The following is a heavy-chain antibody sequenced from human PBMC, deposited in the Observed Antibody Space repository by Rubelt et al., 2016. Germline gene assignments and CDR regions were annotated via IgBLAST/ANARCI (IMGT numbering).Heavy chain of an antibody. CDR2: TNSAGSST. V-gene: IGHV3-74*01. CDR3: ARGSYYFDY. Sequence: QVPGQGLGWVSRTNSAGSSTSYVASVKGRFTISTDNAKNTLYLQMNSLRDEDAAVYYCARGSYYFDYWGQGTLVTVSS. J-gene: IGHJ4*02. D-gene: IGHD2-21*01.